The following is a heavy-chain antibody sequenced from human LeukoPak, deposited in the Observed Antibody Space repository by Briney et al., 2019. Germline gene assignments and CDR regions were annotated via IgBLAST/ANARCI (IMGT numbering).Heavy chain of an antibody. J-gene: IGHJ4*02. CDR2: IWYDGSNK. Sequence: GGSLRLSCAASGFTLSSYGMHWVRQAPGKGLERVAVIWYDGSNKYYADSVKGRFTISRDNSKNTLYLQMNSLRAEDTAVYSCARDHERVVINYFDYWGQGTLVTVSS. V-gene: IGHV3-33*01. CDR1: GFTLSSYG. CDR3: ARDHERVVINYFDY. D-gene: IGHD3-3*01.